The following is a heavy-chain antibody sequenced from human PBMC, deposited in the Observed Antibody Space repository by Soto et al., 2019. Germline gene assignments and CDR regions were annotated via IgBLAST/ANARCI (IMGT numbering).Heavy chain of an antibody. D-gene: IGHD1-26*01. CDR2: IWDDGSNE. CDR1: GFSLSNYG. Sequence: GGSLRLSCVASGFSLSNYGMHWVRQAPGKGLEWVGVIWDDGSNEDYADSVKGRFTISRDISKSTLYLQMNSLRAEDTAVYYCARRGSYLVDVWGKGTTVTVSS. V-gene: IGHV3-33*01. J-gene: IGHJ6*04. CDR3: ARRGSYLVDV.